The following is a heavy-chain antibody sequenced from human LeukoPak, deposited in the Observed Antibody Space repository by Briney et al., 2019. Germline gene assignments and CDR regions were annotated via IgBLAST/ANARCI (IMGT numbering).Heavy chain of an antibody. CDR2: ISWNDDK. V-gene: IGHV2-5*01. D-gene: IGHD3-9*01. CDR1: DFSLSTNGVG. Sequence: SGPTLVNPTQTLTLTCTFSDFSLSTNGVGVGWIRQPPVKALEWLALISWNDDKRYSPSLKSRLTITKDTSKNQVVLTLTNMDPVDTATYYCAHIRLHYDILSGYLHFYYFDYWGQGTLVTVSS. J-gene: IGHJ4*02. CDR3: AHIRLHYDILSGYLHFYYFDY.